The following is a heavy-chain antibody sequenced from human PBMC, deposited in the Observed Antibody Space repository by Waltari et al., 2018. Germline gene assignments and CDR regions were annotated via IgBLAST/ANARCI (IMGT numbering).Heavy chain of an antibody. J-gene: IGHJ3*02. D-gene: IGHD1-7*01. CDR1: GFTFRSYW. CDR2: INSDGSST. CDR3: ASGNSHAFDI. Sequence: EVQLVESGGGLIQPGGSLRLSCAASGFTFRSYWMHWVRQAAGKGLVWVARINSDGSSTSNADSVKGRFTISRDNAKNTLYLQMNSLRAEDTAMYYCASGNSHAFDIWGPGTMVTVSS. V-gene: IGHV3-74*01.